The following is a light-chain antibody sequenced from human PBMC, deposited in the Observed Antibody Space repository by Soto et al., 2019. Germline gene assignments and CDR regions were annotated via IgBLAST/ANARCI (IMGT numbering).Light chain of an antibody. CDR2: GAS. Sequence: EIVLTQSPGTLSLSPGERATLSCRASQSVSSSYLAWYQQKPGQGPRLLIYGASSRATGIQDRFSGSGSGTDFTLTISRLEPEDFAVFYCEQYGSSPRTFGQGTKVEIK. CDR3: EQYGSSPRT. J-gene: IGKJ1*01. V-gene: IGKV3-20*01. CDR1: QSVSSSY.